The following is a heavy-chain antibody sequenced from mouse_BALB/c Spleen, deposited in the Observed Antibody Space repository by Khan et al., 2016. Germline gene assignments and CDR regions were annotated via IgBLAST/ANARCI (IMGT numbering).Heavy chain of an antibody. D-gene: IGHD1-1*01. CDR2: ISSGGGST. Sequence: EVELVESGGGLVKPGGSLKLSCAASGFAFSSYDMSWVRQTPEKRLEWVAYISSGGGSTYYPDTVKGRFTISRDNAKNTLYLQMSSLKSEDTAMYYCAREVDGNFDYWGQGTTLTVSS. J-gene: IGHJ2*01. CDR3: AREVDGNFDY. V-gene: IGHV5-12-1*01. CDR1: GFAFSSYD.